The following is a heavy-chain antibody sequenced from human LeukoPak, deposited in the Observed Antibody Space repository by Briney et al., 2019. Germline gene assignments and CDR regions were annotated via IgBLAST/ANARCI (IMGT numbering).Heavy chain of an antibody. CDR3: ASPLSAARPRGY. V-gene: IGHV3-21*01. D-gene: IGHD6-6*01. Sequence: PGGSLRLSCAASGFTFSSYSMNWVRQAPGKGLEWVSSISSSSSYIYYADSVKGRFTISRDNAKNSLYLQMNSLRAEDTAVYYCASPLSAARPRGYWSQGTLVTVSS. CDR1: GFTFSSYS. CDR2: ISSSSSYI. J-gene: IGHJ4*02.